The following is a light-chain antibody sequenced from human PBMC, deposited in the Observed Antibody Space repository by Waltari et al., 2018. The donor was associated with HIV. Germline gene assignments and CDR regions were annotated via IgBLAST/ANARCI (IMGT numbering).Light chain of an antibody. CDR3: QTWGTGIWV. J-gene: IGLJ3*02. V-gene: IGLV4-69*01. CDR2: VNGDGSH. Sequence: QLVLTQSPSASASLRASVTLTCILTSLHSSVAIALPPQQPEKGPRFLVKVNGDGSHNKGEGVPSRFSGSSSGAERYLTISSLQSEDEADYYCQTWGTGIWVFGGGTKLTVL. CDR1: SLHSSVA.